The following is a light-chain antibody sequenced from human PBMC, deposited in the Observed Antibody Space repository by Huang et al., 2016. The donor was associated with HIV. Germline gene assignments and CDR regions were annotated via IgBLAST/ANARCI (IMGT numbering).Light chain of an antibody. CDR3: QQYYSSPFT. CDR2: WAS. CDR1: QTILHDSDSRNY. V-gene: IGKV4-1*01. Sequence: DIVMTQSPDSLAVSLGERATINCKSSQTILHDSDSRNYLAWYHQKPGQHPKLLIHWASSRKSGVPDRFIGSGSGTDFTLTISSLQAEDVAVYYCQQYYSSPFTFGPGTNVDI. J-gene: IGKJ3*01.